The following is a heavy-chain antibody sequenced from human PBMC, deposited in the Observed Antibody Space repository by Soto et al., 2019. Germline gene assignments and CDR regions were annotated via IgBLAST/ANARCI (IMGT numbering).Heavy chain of an antibody. CDR1: GFTFSSYG. Sequence: GGSLRLSCAASGFTFSSYGMHWVRQAPGKGLEWVAVISYDGSNKYYADSVKGRFTISRDNSKNTLYLQMNSLRAEDTAVYYCAKDIYGDDKSIRTQGFDYWGQGTLVTVSS. V-gene: IGHV3-30*18. D-gene: IGHD4-17*01. CDR3: AKDIYGDDKSIRTQGFDY. J-gene: IGHJ4*02. CDR2: ISYDGSNK.